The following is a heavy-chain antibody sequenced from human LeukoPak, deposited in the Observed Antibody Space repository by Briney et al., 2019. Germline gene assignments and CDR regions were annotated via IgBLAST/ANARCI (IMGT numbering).Heavy chain of an antibody. CDR2: ISSSSNYI. CDR1: GFTFSSYN. V-gene: IGHV3-21*01. D-gene: IGHD2-2*01. J-gene: IGHJ4*02. CDR3: ARDSGYCSSTGCYVHYFDY. Sequence: GGSLRLSCAASGFTFSSYNMNWVRQAPGKGLEWVSSISSSSNYIYYADSVKGRFTISRDNAKNSLYLQMNSLRAEDTAVYYCARDSGYCSSTGCYVHYFDYWGQGTLVTVSS.